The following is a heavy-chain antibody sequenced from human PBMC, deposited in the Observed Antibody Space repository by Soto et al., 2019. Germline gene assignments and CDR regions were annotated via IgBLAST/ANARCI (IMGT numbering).Heavy chain of an antibody. CDR2: IIPILGIA. V-gene: IGHV1-69*02. Sequence: QVQLVQSGAEVKKPGSSVKVSCKASGGTFSSYTISWVRQAPGQGLEWMGRIIPILGIANYAQKFQGRVTITADKSTSTAYMELSSLRSEDTAVYYCARALDCSGGSCYTDAFDIWGQGTMVTVSS. J-gene: IGHJ3*02. CDR3: ARALDCSGGSCYTDAFDI. D-gene: IGHD2-15*01. CDR1: GGTFSSYT.